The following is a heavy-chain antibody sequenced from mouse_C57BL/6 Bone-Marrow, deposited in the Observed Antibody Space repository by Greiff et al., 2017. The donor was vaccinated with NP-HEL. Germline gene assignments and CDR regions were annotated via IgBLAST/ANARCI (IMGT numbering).Heavy chain of an antibody. CDR1: GFTFSSYG. Sequence: EVKVVESGGDLVKPGGSLKLSCAASGFTFSSYGMSWVRQTPDKRLEWVASISSGGSYTYYPDSVKGRFTISRDNAKNTLYLQMSRLKSEDTAMDYCARQKRLAYWGQGTLVTVSA. CDR3: ARQKRLAY. V-gene: IGHV5-6*01. CDR2: ISSGGSYT. J-gene: IGHJ3*01.